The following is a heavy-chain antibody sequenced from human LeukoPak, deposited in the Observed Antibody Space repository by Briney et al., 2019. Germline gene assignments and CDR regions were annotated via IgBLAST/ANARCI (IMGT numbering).Heavy chain of an antibody. D-gene: IGHD2-21*02. CDR1: GFTFSSYA. CDR3: ARDRGGDYAFDI. V-gene: IGHV3-30*04. J-gene: IGHJ3*02. CDR2: ISYDGSNK. Sequence: PGRSLRLSCAASGFTFSSYAMHWVRQAPGKGLEWVAVISYDGSNKYYADSAKGRFTISRDNSKNTLYLQMNSLRAEDTAVYYCARDRGGDYAFDIWGQGTMVTVSS.